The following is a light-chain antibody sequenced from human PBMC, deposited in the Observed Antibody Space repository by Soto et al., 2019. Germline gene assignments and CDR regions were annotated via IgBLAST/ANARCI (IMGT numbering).Light chain of an antibody. CDR2: DVT. Sequence: QSALTQPPSVSGSPGQSVTISCTGTISDVGFYARVSWYQQPPGTAPKLLIYDVTSRPSGVPDRFSGSQSGKTASLTISGLRAEDEADYYCSSYTSSSTYVFGQGTKVTVL. CDR1: ISDVGFYAR. CDR3: SSYTSSSTYV. J-gene: IGLJ1*01. V-gene: IGLV2-18*02.